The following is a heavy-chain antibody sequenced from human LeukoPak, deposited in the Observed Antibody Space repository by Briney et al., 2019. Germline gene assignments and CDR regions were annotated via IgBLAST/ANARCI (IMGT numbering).Heavy chain of an antibody. CDR1: LGSLSSSSYY. CDR2: IYYSAST. V-gene: IGHV4-39*02. D-gene: IGHD4-23*01. J-gene: IGHJ5*02. Sequence: SETLSLTCTVSLGSLSSSSYYWGWVRQPPGKGLEWIGCIYYSASTYYHPSLKSQDTISVDTAKNQFSLKLSSVTAADTAVYYGARERGENSPGWFDPWGQGTLVTVSS. CDR3: ARERGENSPGWFDP.